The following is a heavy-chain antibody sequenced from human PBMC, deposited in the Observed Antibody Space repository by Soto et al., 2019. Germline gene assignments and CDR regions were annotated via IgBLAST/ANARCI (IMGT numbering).Heavy chain of an antibody. CDR3: AKDLTRQLAYWLDP. J-gene: IGHJ5*02. V-gene: IGHV1-2*02. D-gene: IGHD6-6*01. CDR2: INAHSGGT. Sequence: ASVKVSCKASGFSFTGYYIHWLRQAPGQGLEWMGWINAHSGGTEYAQKFQGRATLTRDTSIATAYLTLTSLTSDDTALYYCAKDLTRQLAYWLDPWGQGTLVTVSS. CDR1: GFSFTGYY.